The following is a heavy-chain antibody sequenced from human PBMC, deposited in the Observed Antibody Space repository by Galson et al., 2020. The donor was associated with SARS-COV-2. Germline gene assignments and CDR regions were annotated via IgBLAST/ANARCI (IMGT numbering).Heavy chain of an antibody. CDR2: ISSSSSYI. Sequence: GGSLRLSCAASGFTFSSYSMNWVRQAPGKGLEWVSSISSSSSYIYYADSVKGRFTISRDNAKNSLYLQMNSLRAEDTAVYYCARDKGIVGATTGCVWGKGTTVTVSS. D-gene: IGHD1-26*01. CDR3: ARDKGIVGATTGCV. V-gene: IGHV3-21*01. J-gene: IGHJ6*04. CDR1: GFTFSSYS.